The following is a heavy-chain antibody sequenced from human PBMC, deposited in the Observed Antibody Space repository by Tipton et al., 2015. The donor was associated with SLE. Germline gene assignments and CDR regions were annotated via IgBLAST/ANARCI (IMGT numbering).Heavy chain of an antibody. CDR1: GGSFSGYY. CDR3: ASGYSGYDAGFDY. Sequence: TLSLTCAVYGGSFSGYYWSWIRQPPGKGLEWIGEIYHSGSTNYNPSLKSRVTISVDKSKNQFSLKLSSVTAADTAVYYCASGYSGYDAGFDYWGQGTLFTVSS. CDR2: IYHSGST. J-gene: IGHJ4*02. V-gene: IGHV4-34*01. D-gene: IGHD5-12*01.